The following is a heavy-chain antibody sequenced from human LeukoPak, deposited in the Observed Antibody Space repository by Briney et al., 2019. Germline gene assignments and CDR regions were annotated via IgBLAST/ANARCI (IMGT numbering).Heavy chain of an antibody. CDR1: GFTFSNYW. D-gene: IGHD6-19*01. Sequence: GGSLRLSCAASGFTFSNYWMTWVRQAPGKGLEWVANVKQDGSEQYYVDSVKGRFTISRDNAKNSLYLQMNSLRAEDTAVYYCARWTVAGRFFDYRGQGTLVTVSS. V-gene: IGHV3-7*03. J-gene: IGHJ4*02. CDR2: VKQDGSEQ. CDR3: ARWTVAGRFFDY.